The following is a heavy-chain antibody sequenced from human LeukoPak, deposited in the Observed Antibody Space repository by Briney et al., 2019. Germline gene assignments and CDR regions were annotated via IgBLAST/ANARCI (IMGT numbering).Heavy chain of an antibody. CDR2: ISYDGSNK. D-gene: IGHD5-18*01. CDR3: ASDREDTANLHYFDY. J-gene: IGHJ4*02. Sequence: PGRSLRLSCAASGFTFSSYAMHWVRQAPGKGLEWVAVISYDGSNKYYADSVKGRFTISRDNSKNTLYLQMNSLRVEDTAVYYCASDREDTANLHYFDYWGREPRSPSPQ. V-gene: IGHV3-30-3*01. CDR1: GFTFSSYA.